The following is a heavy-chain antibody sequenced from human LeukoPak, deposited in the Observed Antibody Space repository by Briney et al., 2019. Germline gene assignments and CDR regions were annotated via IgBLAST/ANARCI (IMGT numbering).Heavy chain of an antibody. CDR1: GGSISSSSYY. J-gene: IGHJ6*03. CDR3: ARVTSQQPFYQIFGANYYYYMDV. D-gene: IGHD3-3*01. Sequence: PSETLSLTCTVSGGSISSSSYYWGWIRQPPGKGLEWIGSIYYSGSTYYNPSLKSRVTISVDTSKNQFSLKLSSVTAADTAVYYCARVTSQQPFYQIFGANYYYYMDVWGKGTTVTVSS. CDR2: IYYSGST. V-gene: IGHV4-39*07.